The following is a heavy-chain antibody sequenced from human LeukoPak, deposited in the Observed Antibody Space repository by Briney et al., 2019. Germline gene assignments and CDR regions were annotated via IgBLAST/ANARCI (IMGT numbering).Heavy chain of an antibody. V-gene: IGHV1-69*04. CDR2: IIPILGIA. CDR1: GGTFSSYA. CDR3: ARMGYYYDSSGYSRDAFDI. D-gene: IGHD3-22*01. J-gene: IGHJ3*02. Sequence: SVKVSCKASGGTFSSYAISWVRQAPGQGLEWMGRIIPILGIANYAQKFQGRVTITADKSMSTAYMELSSLRSEDTAVYYCARMGYYYDSSGYSRDAFDIWGQGTMVTVSS.